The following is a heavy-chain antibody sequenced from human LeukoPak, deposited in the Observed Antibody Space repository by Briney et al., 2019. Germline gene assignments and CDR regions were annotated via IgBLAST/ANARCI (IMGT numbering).Heavy chain of an antibody. CDR1: GDSLSGYY. D-gene: IGHD3-22*01. J-gene: IGHJ6*03. Sequence: SDTLSLTCTVSGDSLSGYYGGWIRQPPGKGLEWIGYFYTSANTNYNPSLKSRVTMSVDTSKNQFSLKWSAVAAADTAVYYCARGLRDEERHYGYYYMDVWGKGTTVTVSS. CDR3: ARGLRDEERHYGYYYMDV. CDR2: FYTSANT. V-gene: IGHV4-4*09.